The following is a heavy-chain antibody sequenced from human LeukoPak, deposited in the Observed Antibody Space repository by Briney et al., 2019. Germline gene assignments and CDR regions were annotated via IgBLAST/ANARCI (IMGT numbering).Heavy chain of an antibody. CDR2: FNSDGRST. D-gene: IGHD4-17*01. V-gene: IGHV3-74*01. Sequence: GGSLRLSCVASGFTFSTYWMHWVRQAPGKGLVWVSRFNSDGRSTYYADSVKGRFTISRANAKNTLYLEMNSLRAEDTAVYYCARGRYYLDSWGQGTLVTVSS. CDR1: GFTFSTYW. J-gene: IGHJ4*02. CDR3: ARGRYYLDS.